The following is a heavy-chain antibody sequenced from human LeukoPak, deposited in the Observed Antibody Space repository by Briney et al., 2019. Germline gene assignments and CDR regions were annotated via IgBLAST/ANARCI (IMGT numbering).Heavy chain of an antibody. CDR1: GFNSSAYG. CDR3: AKPTSLKDANYGLTVTKY. V-gene: IGHV3-30*02. CDR2: IRYDGNIK. Sequence: GGSLRLSCAASGFNSSAYGMHWVRQAPGKGLEWVAFIRYDGNIKYYADSVKGRFTISRDNSKNTVDMQMNNLRVEDTAVYYCAKPTSLKDANYGLTVTKYWGQGILVTVSS. J-gene: IGHJ4*02. D-gene: IGHD3-10*01.